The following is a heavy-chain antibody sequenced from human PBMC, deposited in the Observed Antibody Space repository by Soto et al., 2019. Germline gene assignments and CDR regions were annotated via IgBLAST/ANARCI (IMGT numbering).Heavy chain of an antibody. CDR2: ISGSGGST. J-gene: IGHJ6*02. CDR1: GFTFSRYE. CDR3: AKEGRTGYYYGMDV. Sequence: EVQLVESGGDLVQPGGSLRLSCAASGFTFSRYEMNWVRQAPGKGLEWVSAISGSGGSTYYADSVKGRFTISRDNSKNTLYLQMNSLRAEDTAVYYCAKEGRTGYYYGMDVWGQGTTVTVSS. V-gene: IGHV3-23*04. D-gene: IGHD3-9*01.